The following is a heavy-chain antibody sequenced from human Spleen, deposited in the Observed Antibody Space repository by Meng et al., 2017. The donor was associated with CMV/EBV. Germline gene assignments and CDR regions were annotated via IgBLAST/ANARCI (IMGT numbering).Heavy chain of an antibody. J-gene: IGHJ4*02. Sequence: ASVKVSCKASGYTFTIYGISWVRQAPGQGLEWMGWISTYNGNTHYAQKFQDRVTISRDTSTNTAYMELRSLTSDDTAIYFCARGTPDYWGQGTLVTVSS. CDR2: ISTYNGNT. CDR3: ARGTPDY. CDR1: GYTFTIYG. D-gene: IGHD2-15*01. V-gene: IGHV1-18*01.